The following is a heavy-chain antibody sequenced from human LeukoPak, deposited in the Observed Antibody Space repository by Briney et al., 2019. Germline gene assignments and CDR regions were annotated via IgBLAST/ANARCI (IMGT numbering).Heavy chain of an antibody. CDR2: INHSGST. CDR3: ASEQQLPPGYYYGMDV. D-gene: IGHD6-13*01. J-gene: IGHJ6*02. CDR1: GGSFSGYY. V-gene: IGHV4-34*01. Sequence: TSETLSLTCAVYGGSFSGYYWSRIRQPPGKGLEWIGEINHSGSTNYNPSLKSRVTISVDTSKNQFSLKLSSVTAADTAVYYCASEQQLPPGYYYGMDVWGQGTTVTVSS.